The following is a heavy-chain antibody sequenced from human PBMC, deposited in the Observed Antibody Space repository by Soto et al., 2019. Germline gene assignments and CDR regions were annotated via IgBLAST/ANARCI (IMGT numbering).Heavy chain of an antibody. CDR1: GFTFSSYA. CDR2: ISYDGSNK. V-gene: IGHV3-30-3*01. J-gene: IGHJ3*02. Sequence: GGSLRLSCAASGFTFSSYAMHWVRQAPGKGLEWVAVISYDGSNKYYADSVKGRFTISRDNSKNTLYLQMNSLRAEDTAVYYCARGLGLDAFDIWGQGTMVTVSS. CDR3: ARGLGLDAFDI.